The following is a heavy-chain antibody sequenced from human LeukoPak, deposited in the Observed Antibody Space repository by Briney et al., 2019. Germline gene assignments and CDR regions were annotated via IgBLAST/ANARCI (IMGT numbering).Heavy chain of an antibody. CDR2: ISYDGSNE. J-gene: IGHJ4*02. D-gene: IGHD2-2*01. Sequence: GGSLRLSCAASGFTFSSYALHWVRQAPGNGLEWVAIISYDGSNEYYADSVKGRFTISRDSSKNTLYLQMNSLRAEDTAVYYCARRGCSSTTCSIDYWGQGTLVTVSS. V-gene: IGHV3-30-3*01. CDR1: GFTFSSYA. CDR3: ARRGCSSTTCSIDY.